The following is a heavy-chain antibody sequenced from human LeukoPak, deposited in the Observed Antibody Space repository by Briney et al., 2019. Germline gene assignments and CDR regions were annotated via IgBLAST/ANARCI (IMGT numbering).Heavy chain of an antibody. V-gene: IGHV3-53*01. Sequence: GGSLRLSCAASGFTVSSNYMSWVRQAPGKGLEWVSVIYSGGSTYYADSVKGRFTISRDNSKNTRYLQMNSLRAEDTAVYYCAREYYYGSGSYGWGQGTLVTVSS. CDR2: IYSGGST. CDR1: GFTVSSNY. J-gene: IGHJ4*02. D-gene: IGHD3-10*01. CDR3: AREYYYGSGSYG.